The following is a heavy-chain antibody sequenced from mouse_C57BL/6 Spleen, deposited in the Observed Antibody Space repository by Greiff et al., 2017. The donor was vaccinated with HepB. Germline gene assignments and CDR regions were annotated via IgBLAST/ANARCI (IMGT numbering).Heavy chain of an antibody. CDR3: ARSPGTSFDY. CDR2: INPSSGYT. V-gene: IGHV1-4*01. Sequence: QVQLQQSGAELARPGASVKMSCKASGYTFTSYTMHWVKQRPGQGLEWIGYINPSSGYTKYNQKFKDKATLTADKSSRTAYMQLSSLTSEDSAVYYCARSPGTSFDYWGQGTTLTVSS. D-gene: IGHD4-1*01. J-gene: IGHJ2*01. CDR1: GYTFTSYT.